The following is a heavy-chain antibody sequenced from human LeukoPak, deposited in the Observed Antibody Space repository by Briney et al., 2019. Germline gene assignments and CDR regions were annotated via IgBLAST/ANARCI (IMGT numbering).Heavy chain of an antibody. V-gene: IGHV1-46*01. J-gene: IGHJ4*02. Sequence: ASVTVSCKASGYTFTSYHMHWVRQAPGQGLEWMGKINLSGGSTTYAQKFQGRVTMTRDTSTSTVYMELSSLRSEDTAVYYCARDYVDDIPMIKDYWGQGTLVTVSS. CDR1: GYTFTSYH. D-gene: IGHD2-8*01. CDR3: ARDYVDDIPMIKDY. CDR2: INLSGGST.